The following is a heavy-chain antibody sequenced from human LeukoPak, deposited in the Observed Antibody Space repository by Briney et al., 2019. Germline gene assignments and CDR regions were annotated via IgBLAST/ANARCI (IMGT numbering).Heavy chain of an antibody. CDR2: INPNSGGT. CDR1: GYTFTGYY. D-gene: IGHD3-22*01. CDR3: ARGPLTYYYDSSGAHFDY. Sequence: ASVKVSCKASGYTFTGYYIHWVRQAPGQGLEWMGRINPNSGGTNYAQKFQGRVTMTRDTSISTAYMELSRLRSEDTAVYYCARGPLTYYYDSSGAHFDYWGQGTLVTVSS. V-gene: IGHV1-2*06. J-gene: IGHJ4*02.